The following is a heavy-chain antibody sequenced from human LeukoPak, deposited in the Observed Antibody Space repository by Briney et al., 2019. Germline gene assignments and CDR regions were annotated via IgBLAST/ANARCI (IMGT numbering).Heavy chain of an antibody. CDR2: IIGSSGDT. J-gene: IGHJ4*02. CDR3: VKGDYDYIVMGYFDY. D-gene: IGHD5-12*01. CDR1: GFTFSSFA. V-gene: IGHV3-23*01. Sequence: GGSLRLSCVASGFTFSSFAMSWVRQAPGKGLEWVSLIIGSSGDTFYADSVRGRFSISRDNSKNRLYLQMNSLRAEDTALYYCVKGDYDYIVMGYFDYWGQGTLVTVSS.